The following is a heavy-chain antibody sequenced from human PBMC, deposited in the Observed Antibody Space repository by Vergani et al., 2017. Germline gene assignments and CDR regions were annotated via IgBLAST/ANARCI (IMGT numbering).Heavy chain of an antibody. J-gene: IGHJ5*02. CDR1: GDSISSYY. V-gene: IGHV4-59*01. D-gene: IGHD2-15*01. CDR2: IYHSGST. CDR3: AGVVCNGANCYGWFYP. Sequence: QVQLQESGPGLVKPSETLSLTCTVSGDSISSYYWSWIWQPPGKGLEWIGYIYHSGSTNYNPSLMSRVSMSVDTSRTKFSLRLSSVTAADTAMYYCAGVVCNGANCYGWFYPWGQGSPVTVSS.